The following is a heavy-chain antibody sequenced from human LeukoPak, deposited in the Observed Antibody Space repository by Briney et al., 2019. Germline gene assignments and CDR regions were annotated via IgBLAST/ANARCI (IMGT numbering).Heavy chain of an antibody. CDR2: ISYDGSNK. V-gene: IGHV3-30*03. D-gene: IGHD6-6*01. CDR1: GFTFSSYG. J-gene: IGHJ4*02. CDR3: AARKPY. Sequence: GGSLRLSCAASGFTFSSYGMHWVRQAPGKGLEWVAVISYDGSNKYYADSVKDRFTISRDNSKDTLYLQMNSLRADDTAVYFCAARKPYWGQGTLVTVSS.